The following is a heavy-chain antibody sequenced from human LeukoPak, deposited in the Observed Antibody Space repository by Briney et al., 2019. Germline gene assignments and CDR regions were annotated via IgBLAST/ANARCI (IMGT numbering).Heavy chain of an antibody. CDR3: ARSSRDTAMVPDY. Sequence: PGGSLRLSCAASGFTFSSYAMHWVRQAPGKGLEYVSAISSNGGSTYYANSVKGRFTISRDNSKNTLYLQMDSLRAEDMAVYYCARSSRDTAMVPDYWGQGTMVTVSS. CDR1: GFTFSSYA. D-gene: IGHD5-18*01. J-gene: IGHJ4*02. CDR2: ISSNGGST. V-gene: IGHV3-64*01.